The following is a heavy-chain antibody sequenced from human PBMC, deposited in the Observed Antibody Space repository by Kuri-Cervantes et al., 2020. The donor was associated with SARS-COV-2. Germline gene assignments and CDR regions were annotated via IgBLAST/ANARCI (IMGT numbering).Heavy chain of an antibody. Sequence: GESLKIXCAASGXTFSSYAMHWVRQTPGKGLEWVTXISYXGSNKYYADSVKGRFTISRDNSKXTLYLQMNSLRAEDTAVYYCXRVWRGELYXXYGMDVWGQGTTVTVSS. CDR1: GXTFSSYA. J-gene: IGHJ6*02. V-gene: IGHV3-30-3*01. CDR2: ISYXGSNK. D-gene: IGHD3-3*01. CDR3: XRVWRGELYXXYGMDV.